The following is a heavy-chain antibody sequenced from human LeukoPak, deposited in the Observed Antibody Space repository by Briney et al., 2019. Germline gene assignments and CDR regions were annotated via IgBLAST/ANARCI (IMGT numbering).Heavy chain of an antibody. Sequence: GGSLRLSCVAPGFTFSVYSMNWVRQAPGKGLEWISHINSGTNDRYYADSVKGRFTISRDNSKNTLYLQMNSLRAEDTAVYYCAKGSGYENWGQGTLVTVSS. V-gene: IGHV3-21*05. J-gene: IGHJ4*02. D-gene: IGHD5-12*01. CDR3: AKGSGYEN. CDR1: GFTFSVYS. CDR2: INSGTNDR.